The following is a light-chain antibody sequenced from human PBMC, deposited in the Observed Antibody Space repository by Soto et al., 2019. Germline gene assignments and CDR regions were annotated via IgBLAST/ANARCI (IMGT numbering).Light chain of an antibody. V-gene: IGKV3-11*01. CDR1: QSVSRY. CDR2: DAS. J-gene: IGKJ1*01. Sequence: EIVLTQSPATLSLSPGERATLSCRASQSVSRYLAWYQQKPGQAPRLLIYDASNRATGIPARFSGSGSGTEFTLTISRLEPEDFAVYYCQQYGTSPQTFGQGTKVDFK. CDR3: QQYGTSPQT.